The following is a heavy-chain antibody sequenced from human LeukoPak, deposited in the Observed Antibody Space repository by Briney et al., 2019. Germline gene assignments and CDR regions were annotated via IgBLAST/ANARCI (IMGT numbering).Heavy chain of an antibody. CDR1: GFTVTTNY. Sequence: GGSLRLSCAASGFTVTTNYMTWVRQAPGKGLEWVSIIYSGGHTDYADSVKGRFTISRDNSKNTLYLQMISLRAEDTAVYYCARDPTAYYDSSGYYLNTIDYWGQGTLVTVSS. CDR2: IYSGGHT. D-gene: IGHD3-22*01. V-gene: IGHV3-66*01. J-gene: IGHJ4*02. CDR3: ARDPTAYYDSSGYYLNTIDY.